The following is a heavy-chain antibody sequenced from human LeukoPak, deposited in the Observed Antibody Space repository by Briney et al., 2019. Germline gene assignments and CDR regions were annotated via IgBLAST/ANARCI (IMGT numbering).Heavy chain of an antibody. D-gene: IGHD5-12*01. CDR1: GYTFTHYV. Sequence: GASVRVSCKASGYTFTHYVIKWVRQAAGQGVEWMGWMNPDRGNTGCAQKFQGRVTMTTNASITTAYLDLSSLRSDDTAVYYCATRGESGSLTGYWGQGTLDSVSS. CDR3: ATRGESGSLTGY. J-gene: IGHJ4*02. V-gene: IGHV1-8*01. CDR2: MNPDRGNT.